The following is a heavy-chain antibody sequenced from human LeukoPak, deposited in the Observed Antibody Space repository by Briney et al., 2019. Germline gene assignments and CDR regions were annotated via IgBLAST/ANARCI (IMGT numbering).Heavy chain of an antibody. V-gene: IGHV1-69*05. J-gene: IGHJ6*03. CDR2: IIPIFGTA. CDR1: GGTFSSYA. D-gene: IGHD1-26*01. CDR3: ARSVGWEPRHYYYMDV. Sequence: SLKVSCKASGGTFSSYAISWVRQAPGQGLEWMGGIIPIFGTANYAQKFQGRVTITTDESTSTAYMELSSLRSEDTAVYYCARSVGWEPRHYYYMDVWGKGTTVTVSS.